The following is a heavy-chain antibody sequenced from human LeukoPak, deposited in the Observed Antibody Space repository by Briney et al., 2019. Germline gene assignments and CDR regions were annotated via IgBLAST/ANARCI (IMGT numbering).Heavy chain of an antibody. D-gene: IGHD3-22*01. Sequence: SQTLSLTCTVSGGSISSGSYSWSWIRQPAGKGLEWIGRIYTSGSTNYNPSLKSRVTISVDTSKNQFSLKLSSVTAADTAVYYCAREGSGYYYSDYWGQGTLVTVSS. CDR3: AREGSGYYYSDY. CDR2: IYTSGST. CDR1: GGSISSGSYS. J-gene: IGHJ4*02. V-gene: IGHV4-61*02.